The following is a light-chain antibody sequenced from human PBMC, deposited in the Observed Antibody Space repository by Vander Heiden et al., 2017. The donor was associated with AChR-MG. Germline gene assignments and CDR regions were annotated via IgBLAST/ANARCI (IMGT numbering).Light chain of an antibody. Sequence: QPVLTQPPSVSGAPGQRITISCTGTNSNIGAGYDVHWYQRFPGAAPKLLIYANTNRPSGFPARFAGSKSGTSASLAITGLQAEDGADYYCQSYDSSLSGVIFGGGTKLTVL. J-gene: IGLJ2*01. V-gene: IGLV1-40*01. CDR3: QSYDSSLSGVI. CDR1: NSNIGAGYD. CDR2: ANT.